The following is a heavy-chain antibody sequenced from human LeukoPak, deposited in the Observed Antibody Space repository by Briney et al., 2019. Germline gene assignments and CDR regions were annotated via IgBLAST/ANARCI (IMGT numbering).Heavy chain of an antibody. V-gene: IGHV3-23*01. CDR2: ISGSGGNT. CDR1: GFTFSTYA. CDR3: AKGGSWLEY. J-gene: IGHJ4*02. D-gene: IGHD1-1*01. Sequence: GGSLRLSCAASGFTFSTYAMTWVRQAPGKGLEWVSGISGSGGNTYHADSVKGRFTISRDNSKNTLYLQMNNLRAEDTAVYYCAKGGSWLEYWGKGTLVSVSS.